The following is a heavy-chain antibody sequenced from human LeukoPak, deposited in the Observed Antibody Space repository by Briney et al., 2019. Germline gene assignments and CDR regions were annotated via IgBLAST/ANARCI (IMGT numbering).Heavy chain of an antibody. Sequence: GGSLRLSCAASGFTFSSYAMSWVRQAPGRGLEFVSRISSNGGTTYYADSLKGRFTISRDNSKNTVYLQMASLRPEDMAVYYCARVPFSSGWYDYWGQGTLVTVSS. D-gene: IGHD6-19*01. CDR2: ISSNGGTT. CDR3: ARVPFSSGWYDY. V-gene: IGHV3-64*02. CDR1: GFTFSSYA. J-gene: IGHJ4*02.